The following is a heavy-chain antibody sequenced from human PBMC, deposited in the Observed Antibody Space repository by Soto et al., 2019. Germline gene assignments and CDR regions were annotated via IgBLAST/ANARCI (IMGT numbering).Heavy chain of an antibody. CDR3: AKDGPYGGYVPYYYYYGMDV. J-gene: IGHJ6*02. CDR1: GFTFSSYA. V-gene: IGHV3-23*01. Sequence: GSLRLSCAASGFTFSSYAMSWVRQAPGKGLEWVSAISGSGGSTYYADSVKGRFTISRDNSKNTLYLQMNSLRAEDTAVYYCAKDGPYGGYVPYYYYYGMDVWGQGTTVTVSS. D-gene: IGHD5-12*01. CDR2: ISGSGGST.